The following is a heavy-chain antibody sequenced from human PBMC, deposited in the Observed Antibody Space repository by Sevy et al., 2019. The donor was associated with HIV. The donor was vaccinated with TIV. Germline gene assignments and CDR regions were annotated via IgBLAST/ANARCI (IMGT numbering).Heavy chain of an antibody. J-gene: IGHJ4*02. V-gene: IGHV1-18*01. CDR1: GYTFTSYG. D-gene: IGHD6-13*01. CDR2: ISAYNGNT. Sequence: ASVKVSCKASGYTFTSYGISWVRQAPGQGLEWMGWISAYNGNTNYAQKLQGRVTMTTDTSTSTAYMELRSLRSDDTAVYYCARDARDYSGSGHFDSWGQGTLVTVSS. CDR3: ARDARDYSGSGHFDS.